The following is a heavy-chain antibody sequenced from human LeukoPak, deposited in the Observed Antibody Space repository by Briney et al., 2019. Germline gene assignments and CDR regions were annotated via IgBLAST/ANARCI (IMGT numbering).Heavy chain of an antibody. J-gene: IGHJ4*02. CDR1: GCTFNRYG. D-gene: IGHD5-24*01. CDR3: ARVEIATLRGPFDS. V-gene: IGHV1-69*17. CDR2: MIPLFGIA. Sequence: SVNVSYKACGCTFNRYGIRWVRQAPGQGLEWMGGMIPLFGIAHYAQKVQGRVTINADKSTSTAYMALMSLRSGDTGGYKCARVEIATLRGPFDSWGQGTLVTVSS.